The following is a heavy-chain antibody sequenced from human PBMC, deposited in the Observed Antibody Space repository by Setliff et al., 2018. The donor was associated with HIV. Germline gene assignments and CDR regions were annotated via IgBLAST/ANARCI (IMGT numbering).Heavy chain of an antibody. CDR1: GFMFGDNA. D-gene: IGHD2-2*01. J-gene: IGHJ4*02. Sequence: SLRLSCRASGFMFGDNAINWFRQAPGKGLEWVSFIRSRAFSGAPEYAASVKDRFTISRDDSKSIAYLQMNSLKTEDTATYYCSSTRQGRGDCCSQTACLPWDWGQGTLVTVSS. CDR2: IRSRAFSGAP. V-gene: IGHV3-49*03. CDR3: SSTRQGRGDCCSQTACLPWD.